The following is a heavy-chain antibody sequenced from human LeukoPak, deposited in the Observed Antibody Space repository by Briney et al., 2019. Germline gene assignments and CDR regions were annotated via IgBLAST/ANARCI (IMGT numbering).Heavy chain of an antibody. CDR3: ARRALRYCSSTSCPAQYYGVDV. CDR2: IKEDGSEK. V-gene: IGHV3-7*03. Sequence: GGSLRLSCAASGFIFSSYWMSWVRQAPGKGLEWVANIKEDGSEKYYVDSVKGRFTISRDNAKNSLYLQTNSLRAEDTAVYYCARRALRYCSSTSCPAQYYGVDVWGKGTAVTVSS. J-gene: IGHJ6*04. CDR1: GFIFSSYW. D-gene: IGHD2-2*01.